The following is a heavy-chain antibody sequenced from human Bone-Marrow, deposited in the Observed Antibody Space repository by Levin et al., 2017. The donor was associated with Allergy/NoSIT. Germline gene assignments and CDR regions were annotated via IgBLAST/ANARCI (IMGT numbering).Heavy chain of an antibody. J-gene: IGHJ6*02. D-gene: IGHD2-2*01. CDR1: GYSFTSYW. Sequence: RGESLKISCKGSGYSFTSYWIGWVRQMPGKGLEWMGIIYPGDSDTRYSPSFQGQVTISADKSISTAYLQWSSLKASDTAMYYCARRGSTSPAGPARGYGMDVWGQGTTVTVSS. CDR3: ARRGSTSPAGPARGYGMDV. V-gene: IGHV5-51*01. CDR2: IYPGDSDT.